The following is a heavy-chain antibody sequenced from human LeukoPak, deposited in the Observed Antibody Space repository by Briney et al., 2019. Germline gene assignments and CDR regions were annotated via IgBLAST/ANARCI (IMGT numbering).Heavy chain of an antibody. Sequence: RVTNYAQKFQRRVTITRDTSISTDYMEMSRLRYRETAVYYCARDRITMVRGATKNWFDPWGQGTLVTVSS. J-gene: IGHJ5*02. V-gene: IGHV1-2*02. CDR2: RVT. CDR3: ARDRITMVRGATKNWFDP. D-gene: IGHD3-10*01.